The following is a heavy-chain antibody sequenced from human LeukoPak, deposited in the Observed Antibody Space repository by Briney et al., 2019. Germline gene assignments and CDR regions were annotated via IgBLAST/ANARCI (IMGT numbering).Heavy chain of an antibody. J-gene: IGHJ5*02. CDR1: GHSFTSYW. Sequence: ESLKISCKGSGHSFTSYWIAWVRQMPGKGLEWMGIIYPGDSDTRYSPSFQGHVTMSADKSISTAYLQWSSLRASDTAMYYCARASPSDAWFAPWGQGTLVTVSS. V-gene: IGHV5-51*01. CDR2: IYPGDSDT. CDR3: ARASPSDAWFAP.